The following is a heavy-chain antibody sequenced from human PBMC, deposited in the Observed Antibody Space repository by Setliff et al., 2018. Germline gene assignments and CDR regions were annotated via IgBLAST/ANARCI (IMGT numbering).Heavy chain of an antibody. CDR1: GFTFTKYA. CDR3: ARDWSNNYWAFDI. D-gene: IGHD1-1*01. J-gene: IGHJ3*02. Sequence: PGGSLRLSCEASGFTFTKYAISWVRQAPGKGPEWVSGITGDGRETYYADSVKGRFTVSRDNFKNTVDLQMNSLRAEDTAVYYCARDWSNNYWAFDIWGLGTVVTVSS. V-gene: IGHV3-23*01. CDR2: ITGDGRET.